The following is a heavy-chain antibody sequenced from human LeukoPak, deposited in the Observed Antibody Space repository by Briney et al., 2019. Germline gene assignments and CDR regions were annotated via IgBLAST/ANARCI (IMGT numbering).Heavy chain of an antibody. V-gene: IGHV3-30*02. CDR3: ARGRDSSVFFDY. J-gene: IGHJ4*02. CDR1: GFTLTSYG. D-gene: IGHD3-22*01. CDR2: IQYDGGNK. Sequence: PGGSLRLSCAASGFTLTSYGMHWVRQAPGKGLEWVAFIQYDGGNKNYADSVKGRFTISRDYSKNTLYLQMNSLRAEDTAVYYCARGRDSSVFFDYWGQGTLVTVSS.